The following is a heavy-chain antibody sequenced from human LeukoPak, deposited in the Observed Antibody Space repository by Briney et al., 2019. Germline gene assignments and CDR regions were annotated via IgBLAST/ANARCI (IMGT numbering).Heavy chain of an antibody. V-gene: IGHV4-59*01. CDR3: ARGYCSGGSCYFDY. D-gene: IGHD2-15*01. Sequence: SETLSLTCTVSGGSISSYYWSWIRQPPGKGLEWIAYISDIGSTNYNPSLKSRVTISVDTSKNQFSLKLSSVTAADTAVYYCARGYCSGGSCYFDYWGQGTLVTVSS. J-gene: IGHJ4*02. CDR1: GGSISSYY. CDR2: ISDIGST.